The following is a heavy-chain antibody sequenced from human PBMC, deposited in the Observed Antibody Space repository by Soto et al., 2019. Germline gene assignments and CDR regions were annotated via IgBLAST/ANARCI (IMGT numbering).Heavy chain of an antibody. CDR1: GFTFDDYT. J-gene: IGHJ4*02. V-gene: IGHV3-43*01. D-gene: IGHD5-12*01. CDR3: ARVVGIVATILDY. Sequence: PGGSLRLSCAASGFTFDDYTMHWVRQAPGKGLEWVSLISWDGGSTYYADSVKGRFTISRDNAKNSLYLQMNSLRAEDTAVYYCARVVGIVATILDYWGQGTLVTVSS. CDR2: ISWDGGST.